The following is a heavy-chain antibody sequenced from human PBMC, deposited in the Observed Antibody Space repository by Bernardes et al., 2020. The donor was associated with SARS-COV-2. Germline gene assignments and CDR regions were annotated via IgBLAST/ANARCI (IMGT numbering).Heavy chain of an antibody. V-gene: IGHV4-59*01. D-gene: IGHD6-19*01. CDR1: GGSISSYY. CDR3: ARGGQWLVLGAFDI. CDR2: IYYSGST. Sequence: SKYLPLTCTVLGGSISSYYWSWIRQRPGKGLEWIGYIYYSGSTNYNPSLKSRVTISVDTSKNQFSLKLSSVTAADTAVYYCARGGQWLVLGAFDIWGQGTMVTVSS. J-gene: IGHJ3*02.